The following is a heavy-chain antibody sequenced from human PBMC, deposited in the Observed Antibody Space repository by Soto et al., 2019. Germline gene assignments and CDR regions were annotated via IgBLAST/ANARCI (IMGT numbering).Heavy chain of an antibody. V-gene: IGHV3-15*01. CDR1: GFTFDEAW. Sequence: EVQLVESGGGLVKPGGSLRLSCTASGFTFDEAWMTWVRQTPGKGLEWVGRFRTNADGGATDYASPVKGRFTISREDSQNTLYLLMNSLKIEDTGVYYCTTGGSYYDGSGDDISFDFWGQGTLVAVSS. J-gene: IGHJ4*02. D-gene: IGHD3-22*01. CDR3: TTGGSYYDGSGDDISFDF. CDR2: FRTNADGGAT.